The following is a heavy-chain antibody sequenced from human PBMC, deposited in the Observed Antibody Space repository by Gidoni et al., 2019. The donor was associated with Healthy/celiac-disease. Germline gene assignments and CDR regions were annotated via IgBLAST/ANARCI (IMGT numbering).Heavy chain of an antibody. CDR3: ASCGGSCYSGWGNNWFDP. V-gene: IGHV1-8*01. CDR2: MNPNSGNT. Sequence: QVQLVQSGAEVKKPGASVKVSCKASGYTFTSYDINWVRQATGQGLEWMGWMNPNSGNTGYAQKFQGRVTMTRNTSISTAYMELSSLRSEDTAVYYCASCGGSCYSGWGNNWFDPWGQGTLVTVSS. CDR1: GYTFTSYD. D-gene: IGHD2-15*01. J-gene: IGHJ5*02.